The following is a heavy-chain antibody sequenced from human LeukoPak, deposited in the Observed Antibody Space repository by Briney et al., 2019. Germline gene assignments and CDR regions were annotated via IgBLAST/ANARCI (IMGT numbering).Heavy chain of an antibody. CDR1: GFTFSSYA. V-gene: IGHV3-23*01. CDR3: AKLRAPSLAVAGIYYFDY. J-gene: IGHJ4*02. Sequence: QAGGSLRLSCAASGFTFSSYAMSWVRQTPGKGLEWVSVISGGGGSTDYADSVKGRFTISRDNSKNTLYLQMNSLRAEDTAVYYCAKLRAPSLAVAGIYYFDYWGQGTLVTVSS. D-gene: IGHD6-19*01. CDR2: ISGGGGST.